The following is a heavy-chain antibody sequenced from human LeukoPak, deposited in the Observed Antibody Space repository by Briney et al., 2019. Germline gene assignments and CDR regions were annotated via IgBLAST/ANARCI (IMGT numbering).Heavy chain of an antibody. V-gene: IGHV4-61*10. Sequence: SETLSLTCTVSGGSISSGSYYWSWIRQPAGKGLEWIGYIYYSGSTNYNPSLKSRVTISVDTSKNQFSLKLSSVTAADTAVYYCARGRRWVAVAGNYYFDYWGQGTLVTVSS. CDR3: ARGRRWVAVAGNYYFDY. D-gene: IGHD6-19*01. J-gene: IGHJ4*02. CDR2: IYYSGST. CDR1: GGSISSGSYY.